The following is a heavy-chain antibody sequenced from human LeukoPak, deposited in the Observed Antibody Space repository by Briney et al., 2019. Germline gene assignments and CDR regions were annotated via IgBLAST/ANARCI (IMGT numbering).Heavy chain of an antibody. D-gene: IGHD4-17*01. V-gene: IGHV4-59*01. CDR3: ARDDYGAERSFDY. J-gene: IGHJ4*02. CDR1: GDPIRGYY. CDR2: VSYSGST. Sequence: SETLSLTCTISGDPIRGYYWSWLRQSPGKGLEWIGYVSYSGSTNYSPSLNSRVTISIDTSKYQFSLRLRSVTAADTAVYYCARDDYGAERSFDYWGQGTLVTVSS.